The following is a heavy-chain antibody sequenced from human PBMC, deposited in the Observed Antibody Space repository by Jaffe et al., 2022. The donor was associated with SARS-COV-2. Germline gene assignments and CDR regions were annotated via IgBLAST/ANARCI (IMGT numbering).Heavy chain of an antibody. CDR1: GFTFSSYA. D-gene: IGHD3-3*01. CDR2: ISYDGSNK. V-gene: IGHV3-30-3*01. J-gene: IGHJ6*02. Sequence: QVQLVESGGGVVQPGRSLRLSCAASGFTFSSYAMHWVRQAPGKGLEWVAVISYDGSNKYYADSVKGRFTISRDNSKNTLYLQMNSLRAEDTAVYYCARDTIVYDFWSGYLKGPYYYYGMDVWGQGTTVTVSS. CDR3: ARDTIVYDFWSGYLKGPYYYYGMDV.